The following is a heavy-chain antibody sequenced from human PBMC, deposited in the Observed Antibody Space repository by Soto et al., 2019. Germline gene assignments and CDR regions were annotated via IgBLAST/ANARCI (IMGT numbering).Heavy chain of an antibody. CDR3: VGALTYEVPYYYYGMDV. V-gene: IGHV3-7*01. CDR2: IKQGGNEK. CDR1: GFSFSTYL. J-gene: IGHJ6*02. D-gene: IGHD3-16*01. Sequence: GGSLRLSCAASGFSFSTYLMSWVRQAPGKGLEWVANIKQGGNEKFYVDSVKGRSTISRDNDKKSLYLQMDSLRVEDTAVYYCVGALTYEVPYYYYGMDVWGQGTTVTVSS.